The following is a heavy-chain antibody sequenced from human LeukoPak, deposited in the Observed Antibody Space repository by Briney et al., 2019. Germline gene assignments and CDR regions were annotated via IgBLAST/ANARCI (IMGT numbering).Heavy chain of an antibody. Sequence: ASVKVSCQASGYTFTGYYMHWLRQAPGQGLEWMGWINPNSGGTNYAQKLQGRLTMTRDTSISTAYMELSRLRSDDTAVYYCARDGRYYDILTGYYNNHFDYWGQGTLVTVSS. D-gene: IGHD3-9*01. CDR1: GYTFTGYY. CDR2: INPNSGGT. V-gene: IGHV1-2*02. J-gene: IGHJ4*02. CDR3: ARDGRYYDILTGYYNNHFDY.